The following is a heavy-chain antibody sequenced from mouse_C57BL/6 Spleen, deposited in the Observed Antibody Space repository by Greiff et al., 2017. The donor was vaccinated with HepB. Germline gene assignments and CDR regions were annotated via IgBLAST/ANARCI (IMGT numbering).Heavy chain of an antibody. CDR2: IWSDGST. CDR3: ARHGSSLWYFDV. J-gene: IGHJ1*03. CDR1: GFSLTSYG. V-gene: IGHV2-6-1*01. D-gene: IGHD1-1*01. Sequence: QVQLKESGPGLVAPSQSLSITCTVSGFSLTSYGVHWVRQPPGKGLEWLVVIWSDGSTTYNSALKSRLSISKDNSKSQVFLTMNSLQTDDTAMYYCARHGSSLWYFDVWGTGTTVTVSS.